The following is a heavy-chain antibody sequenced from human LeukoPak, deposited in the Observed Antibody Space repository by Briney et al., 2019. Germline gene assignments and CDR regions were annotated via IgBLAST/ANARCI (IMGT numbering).Heavy chain of an antibody. CDR3: ARSPGIAAAGASLSAFRYYYYGMDV. J-gene: IGHJ6*02. CDR1: GFTFGDYA. CDR2: IRSKAYGGTT. D-gene: IGHD6-13*01. Sequence: PGGSLRLSCTASGFTFGDYAMSWVRQAPGKGLEWVGFIRSKAYGGTTEYAASVKGRFTISRDESKSIAYLQMNSLRAEDTAVYYCARSPGIAAAGASLSAFRYYYYGMDVWGQGTTVTVSS. V-gene: IGHV3-49*04.